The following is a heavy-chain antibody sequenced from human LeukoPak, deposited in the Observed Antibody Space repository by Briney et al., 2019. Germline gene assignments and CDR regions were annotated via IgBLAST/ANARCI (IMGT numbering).Heavy chain of an antibody. Sequence: PGGSLRLSCAASGFTFSSYWMHWVRQAPGKGLVWVSRIDSDGSSTSYADSVKGRFTISRDNAKNTLYLQMNSLRDEDTAVYYCARVMYSGSYYSVDYWGQGTLVTVSS. D-gene: IGHD1-26*01. CDR3: ARVMYSGSYYSVDY. CDR1: GFTFSSYW. J-gene: IGHJ4*02. CDR2: IDSDGSST. V-gene: IGHV3-74*01.